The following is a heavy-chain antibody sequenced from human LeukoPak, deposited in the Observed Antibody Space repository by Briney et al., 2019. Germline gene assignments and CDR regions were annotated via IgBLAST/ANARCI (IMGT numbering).Heavy chain of an antibody. CDR1: GGSFSGYY. CDR2: IHSSGYT. Sequence: SETLSLTCAVYGGSFSGYYWSWIRQPPGKGLEWIGSIHSSGYTSYTPSLKSRVAISVDTSKNQFSLRLRSVTAPDTAVHYCARDYGDYFDYWGQGTLVTVSS. D-gene: IGHD4-17*01. J-gene: IGHJ4*02. CDR3: ARDYGDYFDY. V-gene: IGHV4-34*01.